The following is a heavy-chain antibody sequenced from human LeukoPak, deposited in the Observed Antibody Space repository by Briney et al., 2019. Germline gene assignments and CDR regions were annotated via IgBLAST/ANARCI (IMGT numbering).Heavy chain of an antibody. CDR2: IIPILGTA. CDR3: ARRAGAYSHPYDY. CDR1: GGTFSSYA. D-gene: IGHD4/OR15-4a*01. Sequence: SVKVSCRASGGTFSSYAISWVRQAPGQGLEWMGGIIPILGTANYAQKFQGRVTITADKSTSTAYMELSSLRSEDTAVYYCARRAGAYSHPYDYWGQGTQVTVSS. V-gene: IGHV1-69*06. J-gene: IGHJ4*02.